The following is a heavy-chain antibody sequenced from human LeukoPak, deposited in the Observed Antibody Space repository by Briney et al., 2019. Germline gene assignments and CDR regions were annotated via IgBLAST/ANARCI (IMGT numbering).Heavy chain of an antibody. Sequence: SETLSLTCTVSGGSISSYYWSWIRQPPGKGPEWIGYIYYSGSTNYNPSLKSRVTISVDTSKNQFSLKLSSVTAADTAVYYCARGKYYDSSLDPWGQGTLVTVSS. D-gene: IGHD3-22*01. CDR3: ARGKYYDSSLDP. CDR1: GGSISSYY. CDR2: IYYSGST. V-gene: IGHV4-59*01. J-gene: IGHJ5*02.